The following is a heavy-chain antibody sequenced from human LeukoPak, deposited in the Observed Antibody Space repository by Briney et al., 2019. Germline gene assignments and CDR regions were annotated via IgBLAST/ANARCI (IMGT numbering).Heavy chain of an antibody. CDR2: MNPNSGNT. J-gene: IGHJ6*03. V-gene: IGHV1-8*03. CDR1: GYTFTSYD. Sequence: ASVKVSCKASGYTFTSYDINWVRQATGQGLEWMGWMNPNSGNTGYAQKFQGRVTITRNTSISTAYMELSSLRSEDTAVYYCARARGQLGLYYYYYYYMDVWGKGTTVTVSS. CDR3: ARARGQLGLYYYYYYYMDV. D-gene: IGHD1-1*01.